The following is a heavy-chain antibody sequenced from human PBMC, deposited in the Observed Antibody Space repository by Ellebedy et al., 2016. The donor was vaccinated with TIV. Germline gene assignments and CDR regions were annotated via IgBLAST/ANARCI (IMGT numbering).Heavy chain of an antibody. CDR2: IKSKTDGGAE. V-gene: IGHV3-15*01. CDR1: GFTFSNAW. D-gene: IGHD5-18*01. CDR3: TTVYRYNYDAV. Sequence: GGSLRLSCAASGFTFSNAWMNWVRQAPGKGLGWVGRIKSKTDGGAEDYAAPVKGRFTISRDDSKNTLYLQMNSLKTEDTAVYFCTTVYRYNYDAVWGQGTLVTVSS. J-gene: IGHJ4*02.